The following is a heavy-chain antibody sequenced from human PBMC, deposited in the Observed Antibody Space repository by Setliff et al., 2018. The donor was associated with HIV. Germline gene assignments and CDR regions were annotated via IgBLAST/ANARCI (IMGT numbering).Heavy chain of an antibody. CDR3: AKDQRAARYYFDY. V-gene: IGHV3-23*01. J-gene: IGHJ4*02. Sequence: SCKVSGYSLTELSMSWVRQAPEKGLEWVSAISGSGGSTYYADSVKGRFTISRDNSKNTLYLQMNSLRAEDTAVYYCAKDQRAARYYFDYWGQGTLVTVSS. D-gene: IGHD6-13*01. CDR2: ISGSGGST. CDR1: GYSLTELS.